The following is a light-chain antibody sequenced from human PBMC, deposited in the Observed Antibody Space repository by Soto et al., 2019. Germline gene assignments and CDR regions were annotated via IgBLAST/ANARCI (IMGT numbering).Light chain of an antibody. CDR2: HAS. CDR1: QSISRW. J-gene: IGKJ1*01. CDR3: QQSYSTV. Sequence: DIQMTQSPSTLSASVGNRVTISCRASQSISRWLAWYQQKPGKAPTLLIYHASSLESGAPSRFSGSGSGTDFTLTISSLQPEDFATYYCQQSYSTVVGQGSKVDIK. V-gene: IGKV1-5*01.